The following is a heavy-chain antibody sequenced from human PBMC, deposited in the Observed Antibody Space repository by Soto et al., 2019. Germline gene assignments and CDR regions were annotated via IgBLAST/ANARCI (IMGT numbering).Heavy chain of an antibody. CDR1: GFTFSSYA. V-gene: IGHV3-23*01. CDR3: AKDLPGNLLELSLYYYYGMDV. CDR2: ISGSGGST. Sequence: HPGGSLRLSCAASGFTFSSYAMSWVRQAPGKGLEWVSAISGSGGSTYYADSVKGRFTISRDNSKNTLYLQMNSLRAEDTAVYYCAKDLPGNLLELSLYYYYGMDVWGQGTTVTVSS. J-gene: IGHJ6*02. D-gene: IGHD1-7*01.